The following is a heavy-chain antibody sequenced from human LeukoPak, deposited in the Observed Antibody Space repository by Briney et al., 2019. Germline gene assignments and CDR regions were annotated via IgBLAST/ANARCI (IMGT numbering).Heavy chain of an antibody. V-gene: IGHV1-18*01. CDR2: ISAYNGNT. D-gene: IGHD3-3*01. CDR3: AVNKRKPSSFWSGHRPYYYYYYGMDV. CDR1: GYTFTSYG. J-gene: IGHJ6*02. Sequence: ASVKVSCKASGYTFTSYGISWVRQAPGQGLEWMGWISAYNGNTNYAQKLQGRVTMTTDTSASTAYMELRSLRSDDTAVYYCAVNKRKPSSFWSGHRPYYYYYYGMDVWGQGTTVTVSS.